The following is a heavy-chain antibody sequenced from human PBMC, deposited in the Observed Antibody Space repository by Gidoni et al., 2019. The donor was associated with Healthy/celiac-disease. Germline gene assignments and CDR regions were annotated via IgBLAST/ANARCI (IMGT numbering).Heavy chain of an antibody. CDR2: IYTRGST. CDR1: GGSISNGSYY. Sequence: QVQLQESGPGLVKHSQTMSLPCTVSGGSISNGSYYWSWIRQPAGNGLEWIGRIYTRGSTNYNPSLKSRVTISVDTSKNQFSLKLSSVTAADTAVYYCARNDDPYYYGSGLKEDWYFDLWGRGTLVTVSS. D-gene: IGHD3-10*01. J-gene: IGHJ2*01. CDR3: ARNDDPYYYGSGLKEDWYFDL. V-gene: IGHV4-61*02.